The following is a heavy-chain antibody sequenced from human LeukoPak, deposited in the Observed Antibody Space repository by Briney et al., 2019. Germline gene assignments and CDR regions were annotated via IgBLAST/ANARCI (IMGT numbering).Heavy chain of an antibody. Sequence: GTSLRHSCETSGFNFSYFVMPSVRQAPGKGVEYVAVIWRDATHQYYADSVKGRFTIDRDKFRRTGSLEMNSLRAEDTAVYYCAKDAQRGFDSSNSLEHWGQGSLVIVSS. CDR3: AKDAQRGFDSSNSLEH. CDR2: IWRDATHQ. J-gene: IGHJ5*02. CDR1: GFNFSYFV. V-gene: IGHV3-33*03. D-gene: IGHD4-11*01.